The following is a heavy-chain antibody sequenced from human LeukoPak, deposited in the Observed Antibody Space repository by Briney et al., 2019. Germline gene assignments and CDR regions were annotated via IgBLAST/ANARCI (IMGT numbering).Heavy chain of an antibody. CDR2: ISGSGGST. Sequence: GGSLRLSCAASGFTFSSYAMSWVRQAPGKGLEWVSAISGSGGSTYYADSVKGRFTISRDNSKNTLYLRMNSLRAEDTAVYYCAKGGYSYGLVGYFQHWGQGTLVTVSS. CDR3: AKGGYSYGLVGYFQH. V-gene: IGHV3-23*01. CDR1: GFTFSSYA. D-gene: IGHD5-18*01. J-gene: IGHJ1*01.